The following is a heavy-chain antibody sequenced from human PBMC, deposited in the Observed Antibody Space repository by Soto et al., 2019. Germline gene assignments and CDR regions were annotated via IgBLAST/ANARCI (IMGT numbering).Heavy chain of an antibody. J-gene: IGHJ4*02. V-gene: IGHV4-34*01. D-gene: IGHD2-8*01. CDR2: INDSGST. CDR1: VGSFSGYY. Sequence: SETLSLTCGVSVGSFSGYYWTWIRQPPGKGLEWIGAINDSGSTNYNPSLKSRVTMSVDTSKNQFSLKLDSVTAADTAVYYCARGPKKLIYWSQGTLVTVSS. CDR3: ARGPKKLIY.